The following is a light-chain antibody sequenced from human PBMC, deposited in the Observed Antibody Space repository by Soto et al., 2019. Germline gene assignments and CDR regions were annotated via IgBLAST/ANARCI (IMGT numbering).Light chain of an antibody. CDR1: QSVSSNF. Sequence: PGERATLSCRASQSVSSNFLAWYQHKPGQAPRLLIYGASSRATGIPDRLSGSGSGTDFTLTISRLDPEDFAVYYCQQYVTYPLTFGGGTKVDIK. J-gene: IGKJ4*01. CDR3: QQYVTYPLT. CDR2: GAS. V-gene: IGKV3-20*01.